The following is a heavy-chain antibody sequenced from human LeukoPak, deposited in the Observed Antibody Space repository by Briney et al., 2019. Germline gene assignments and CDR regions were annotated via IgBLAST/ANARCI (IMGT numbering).Heavy chain of an antibody. CDR1: GFTFSSYA. V-gene: IGHV3-23*01. CDR3: AKDGTLYSSGRFDY. Sequence: GASLRLSCAASGFTFSSYAMSWVRQAQGKGLEWVSAISGSGGSTYYADSVKGRFTISRDNSKNTLYLQMNSLRAEDTAVYYCAKDGTLYSSGRFDYWGQGTLVTVSS. J-gene: IGHJ4*02. CDR2: ISGSGGST. D-gene: IGHD6-19*01.